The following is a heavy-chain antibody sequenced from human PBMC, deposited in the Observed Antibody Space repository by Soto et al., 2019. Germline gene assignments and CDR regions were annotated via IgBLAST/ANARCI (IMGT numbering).Heavy chain of an antibody. CDR1: GGTFSSYA. J-gene: IGHJ6*02. CDR2: IIPIFGTA. D-gene: IGHD1-20*01. CDR3: ARSPGITGTRASQYAMDV. V-gene: IGHV1-69*13. Sequence: SVKVSCKASGGTFSSYAISWVRQAPGQGLEWMGGIIPIFGTANYAQKFQGRVTITADESTSTAYMELSSLRPEDTAVYYCARSPGITGTRASQYAMDVWGQGTTVTVSS.